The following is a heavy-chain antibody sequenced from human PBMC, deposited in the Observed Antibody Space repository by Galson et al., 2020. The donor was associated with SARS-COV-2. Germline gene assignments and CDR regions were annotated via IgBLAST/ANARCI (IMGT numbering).Heavy chain of an antibody. Sequence: GESLKISCAASGFTFSSYGMHWVRQAPGKGLEWVAVISYDGSNKYYADSVKGRFTISRDNSKNTLYLQMNSLRAEDTAVYYCAKAGYSSSWGVDYWGQGTLVTVSS. D-gene: IGHD6-13*01. CDR3: AKAGYSSSWGVDY. J-gene: IGHJ4*02. CDR2: ISYDGSNK. CDR1: GFTFSSYG. V-gene: IGHV3-30*18.